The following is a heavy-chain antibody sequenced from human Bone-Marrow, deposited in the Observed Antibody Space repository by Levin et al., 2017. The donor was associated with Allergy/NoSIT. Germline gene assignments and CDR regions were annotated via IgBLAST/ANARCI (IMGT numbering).Heavy chain of an antibody. CDR3: ARVGCYYGSGSCFFDY. CDR2: IYYSGST. Sequence: SETLSLTCTVSGGSISSGGYYWSWIRQHPGKGLEWIGYIYYSGSTYYNPSLKSRVTISVDTSKNQFSLKLSSVTAADTAVYYCARVGCYYGSGSCFFDYWGQGTLVTVSS. V-gene: IGHV4-31*03. CDR1: GGSISSGGYY. J-gene: IGHJ4*02. D-gene: IGHD3-10*01.